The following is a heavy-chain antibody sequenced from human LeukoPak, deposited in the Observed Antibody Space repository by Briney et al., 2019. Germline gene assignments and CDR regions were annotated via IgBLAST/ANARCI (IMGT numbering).Heavy chain of an antibody. J-gene: IGHJ4*02. CDR1: GGSISSYY. D-gene: IGHD2-2*01. Sequence: SETLSLTCTVSGGSISSYYWSWIRQPPGKGLEWIGYIYYSGSTNYNPSLKSRVTISVDTSKNQFSLKLSSVTAADTAVYYCARGSCDDYQCYFDYWGQGTLVTVSS. V-gene: IGHV4-59*01. CDR3: ARGSCDDYQCYFDY. CDR2: IYYSGST.